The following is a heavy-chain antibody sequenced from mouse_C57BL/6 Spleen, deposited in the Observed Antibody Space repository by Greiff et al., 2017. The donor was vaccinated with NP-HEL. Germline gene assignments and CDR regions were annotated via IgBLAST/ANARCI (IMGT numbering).Heavy chain of an antibody. Sequence: QVQLQQPGAELVKPGASVKLSCKASGYTFTSYWMQWVKQRPGQGLEWIGEIDPSDRYTNYNQKFKGKATLTVDTSSSTAYMQLSSLTSEDSAVFYCARNGSSYGLFAYWGQGTLVTVSA. D-gene: IGHD1-1*01. CDR1: GYTFTSYW. V-gene: IGHV1-50*01. J-gene: IGHJ3*01. CDR2: IDPSDRYT. CDR3: ARNGSSYGLFAY.